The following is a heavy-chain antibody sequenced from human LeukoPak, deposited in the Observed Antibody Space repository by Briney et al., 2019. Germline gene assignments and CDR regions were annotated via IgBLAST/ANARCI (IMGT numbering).Heavy chain of an antibody. CDR1: GGSFSGYY. J-gene: IGHJ4*02. CDR2: INHSGST. Sequence: SETLSLTCAVYGGSFSGYYWSWIRQPPGKGLEWIGEINHSGSTNYNPSLKSRVTISVDTSKNQFSLKLSSVTAADTAVYYCGRGGYSGYVRQQLVLDYWGQGTLVTVSS. V-gene: IGHV4-34*01. CDR3: GRGGYSGYVRQQLVLDY. D-gene: IGHD5-12*01.